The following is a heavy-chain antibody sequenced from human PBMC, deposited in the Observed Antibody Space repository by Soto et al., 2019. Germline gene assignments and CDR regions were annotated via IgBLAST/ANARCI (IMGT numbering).Heavy chain of an antibody. V-gene: IGHV4-4*07. CDR1: GGSISSYY. Sequence: PSETLSLTCTVSGGSISSYYWSWIRQPAGKGLEWIGRIYTSGSTNYNPSLKSRVTMSVDTSKNQFSLKLSSVTAADTAVYYCARSAAAIYLGGYYYYGMDVWGQGTTVTVSS. CDR3: ARSAAAIYLGGYYYYGMDV. D-gene: IGHD2-2*02. CDR2: IYTSGST. J-gene: IGHJ6*02.